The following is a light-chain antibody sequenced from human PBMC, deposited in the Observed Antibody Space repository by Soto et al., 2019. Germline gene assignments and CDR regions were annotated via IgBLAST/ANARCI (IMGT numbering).Light chain of an antibody. Sequence: EIVMTQSPATLSLSPGERATLSCRASQSVSSNLAWYQQKPGQAPRLLIYGTSSRATGIPDRFSGSGSGTDFTLTISRLEPEDFAVYYCQQYGNSLITFCQGARLEIK. CDR2: GTS. J-gene: IGKJ5*01. CDR3: QQYGNSLIT. V-gene: IGKV3-20*01. CDR1: QSVSSN.